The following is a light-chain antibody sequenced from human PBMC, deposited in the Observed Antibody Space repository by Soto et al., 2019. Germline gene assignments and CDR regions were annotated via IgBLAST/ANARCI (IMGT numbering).Light chain of an antibody. CDR3: QQLNSYPSIT. J-gene: IGKJ5*01. CDR2: AAS. V-gene: IGKV1-9*01. CDR1: QGISSY. Sequence: IQLTQSPSSLSASVGDRVTITCRASQGISSYLAWYQQKPGKAPKLLIYAASTLQSGVPSRFSGRGSGTDFALTISSLQPEDFATYYCQQLNSYPSITFGQGTRLEIK.